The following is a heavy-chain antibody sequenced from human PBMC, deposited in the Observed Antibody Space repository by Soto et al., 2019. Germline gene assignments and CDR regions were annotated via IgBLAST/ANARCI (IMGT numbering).Heavy chain of an antibody. V-gene: IGHV4-59*01. CDR1: GGSISSYY. Sequence: SETLSLTCTVSGGSISSYYWSWIRQPPGKGLEWIGYIYYSGSTNYNPSLKSRVTISVDTSKNQFSLKLSSVTAADTAVYYCARRGVPGEQSLDWYFDLWGRGTQVTVSS. J-gene: IGHJ2*01. D-gene: IGHD3-16*01. CDR3: ARRGVPGEQSLDWYFDL. CDR2: IYYSGST.